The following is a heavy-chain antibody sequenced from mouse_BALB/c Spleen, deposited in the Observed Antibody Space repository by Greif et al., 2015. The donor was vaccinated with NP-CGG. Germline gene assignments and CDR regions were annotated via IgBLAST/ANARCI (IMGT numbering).Heavy chain of an antibody. J-gene: IGHJ4*01. CDR1: GYTFTDYN. Sequence: VQLQQSGPELVKPGASVKIPCKASGYTFTDYNMDWVKQSHGKSLEWIGDINPNNGGTIYNQKFKGKATLTVDKSSSTAYMELRSLTSEDTAVYYCARRDYYGSKGAMDYWGQGTSVTVSS. D-gene: IGHD1-1*01. CDR2: INPNNGGT. V-gene: IGHV1-18*01. CDR3: ARRDYYGSKGAMDY.